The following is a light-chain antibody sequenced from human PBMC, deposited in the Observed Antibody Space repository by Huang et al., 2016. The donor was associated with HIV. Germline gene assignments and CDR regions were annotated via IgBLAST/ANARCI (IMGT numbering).Light chain of an antibody. CDR3: QQYESWPPLT. V-gene: IGKV3-15*01. J-gene: IGKJ4*01. CDR1: QSVRDK. Sequence: EIVMTPSTDTLSVSPWERSTLPCRASQSVRDKLAWYQQKPGQAPRLLLHATSTRAAGVPAIFSGSGSGTEFTLTISSLQSEDCGVYYCQQYESWPPLTFGGGTKVEIK. CDR2: ATS.